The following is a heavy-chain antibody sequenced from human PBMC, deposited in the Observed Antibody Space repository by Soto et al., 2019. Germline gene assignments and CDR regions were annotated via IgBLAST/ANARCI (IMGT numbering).Heavy chain of an antibody. CDR1: GYSFTSYW. Sequence: GESLKISCKVSGYSFTSYWIGLVRQMPGKGLEWMGIIYPGDSDTRYNPSFQGQVTISADKSISTAYLQWSSLKASDTAMYYCARMRLRGGPYNWFDPWGQGTLVTVSS. J-gene: IGHJ5*02. D-gene: IGHD6-25*01. CDR3: ARMRLRGGPYNWFDP. CDR2: IYPGDSDT. V-gene: IGHV5-51*01.